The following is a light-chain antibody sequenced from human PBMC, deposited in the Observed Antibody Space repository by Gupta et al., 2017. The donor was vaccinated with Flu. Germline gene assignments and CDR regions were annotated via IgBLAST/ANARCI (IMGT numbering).Light chain of an antibody. CDR1: QSVHSNY. V-gene: IGKV3-20*01. CDR2: GTS. J-gene: IGKJ2*01. Sequence: ERATLSCRASQSVHSNYLAWYQEKPGQAPRLLIHGTSSRATGIPDRFSGSGSGTDFTLTISRLEPEDFAVYYCQQYGSSPWTFGQGTKLEIK. CDR3: QQYGSSPWT.